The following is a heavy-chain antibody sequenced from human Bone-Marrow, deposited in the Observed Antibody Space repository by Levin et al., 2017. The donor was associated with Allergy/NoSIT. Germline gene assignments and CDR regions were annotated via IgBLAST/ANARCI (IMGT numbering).Heavy chain of an antibody. CDR1: GFTVTTNY. CDR2: IYRDDTT. J-gene: IGHJ5*02. V-gene: IGHV3-53*01. D-gene: IGHD5-12*01. CDR3: ARDGYSAKWSVT. Sequence: SCVASGFTVTTNYMTWVRQAPGKGLEWVSVIYRDDTTYYADSVKGRFTISRDNSKNTVYLQMNSLRAEDTALYYCARDGYSAKWSVTWGQGTLVTVSS.